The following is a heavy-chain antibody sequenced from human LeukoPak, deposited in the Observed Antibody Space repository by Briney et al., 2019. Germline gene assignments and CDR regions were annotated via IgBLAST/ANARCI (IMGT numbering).Heavy chain of an antibody. V-gene: IGHV1-18*01. CDR2: ISAYNGNT. J-gene: IGHJ4*02. D-gene: IGHD2-15*01. CDR3: ARDYAAASNDY. CDR1: GYTFTSYG. Sequence: ASVKVSCKASGYTFTSYGISWVRQAPGQGLQWMGWISAYNGNTNYAQQLQGRVTMTADTSTSTAYMELRSLRSDDTAVYYCARDYAAASNDYWGQGTLVTVSS.